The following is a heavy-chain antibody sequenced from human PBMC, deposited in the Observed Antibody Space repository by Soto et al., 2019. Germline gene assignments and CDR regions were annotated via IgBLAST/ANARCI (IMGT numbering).Heavy chain of an antibody. V-gene: IGHV1-69*01. Sequence: QVQLVQSGAEVKKTGSSVKVSCKTSGGTFSTFGISWVRQAPGQGLEWMGGIIPFFGTAEYSQEFEDRITITADESTNTVYMDLRSLTSEDTAIYYCARTATMDVGDKYYYDFWGQGALVTVSS. D-gene: IGHD3-16*01. CDR3: ARTATMDVGDKYYYDF. CDR2: IIPFFGTA. J-gene: IGHJ4*02. CDR1: GGTFSTFG.